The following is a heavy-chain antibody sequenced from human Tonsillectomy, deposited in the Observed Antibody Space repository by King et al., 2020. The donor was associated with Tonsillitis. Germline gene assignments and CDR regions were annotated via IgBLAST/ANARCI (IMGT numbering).Heavy chain of an antibody. Sequence: VQLVESGGGVVQPGGSLRLSCAASGFIFSLYGMHWVRQAPGKGLEWVAFIRSDGSNKYYADSVKGRFTISRDNSKNTLYLQMNNLRTEDTAVYYCAKDGGEVVVVDAEPYYYYYGMDVWGQGTTVTVSS. CDR3: AKDGGEVVVVDAEPYYYYYGMDV. CDR2: IRSDGSNK. V-gene: IGHV3-30*02. CDR1: GFIFSLYG. D-gene: IGHD2-15*01. J-gene: IGHJ6*02.